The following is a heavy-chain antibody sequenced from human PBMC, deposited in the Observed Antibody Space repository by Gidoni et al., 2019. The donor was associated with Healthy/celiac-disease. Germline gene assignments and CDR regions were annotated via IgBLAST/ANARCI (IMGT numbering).Heavy chain of an antibody. CDR1: GGSLSGYY. Sequence: QVQLQQWGAGLWTPSETLSLTCAVYGGSLSGYYWRWIRQPPGKGLEWVGEINHSGSTNYNPSLKSLVTISVATSKNQFSLKLSSVTAADTAVYYCARGRSPRGYCSGGSCYSYLYWGQGTLVTVSS. J-gene: IGHJ4*02. D-gene: IGHD2-15*01. CDR2: INHSGST. V-gene: IGHV4-34*01. CDR3: ARGRSPRGYCSGGSCYSYLY.